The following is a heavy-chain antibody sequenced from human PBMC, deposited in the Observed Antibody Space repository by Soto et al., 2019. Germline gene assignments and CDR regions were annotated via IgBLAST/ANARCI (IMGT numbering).Heavy chain of an antibody. CDR3: ITYYSISGSYRYRWAY. J-gene: IGHJ4*02. CDR1: GFTFSDSW. D-gene: IGHD3-16*02. Sequence: EVRLVESGGGLVKPGGSLRLSCTASGFTFSDSWMGWVRHTPGKGLEWVGRVLSKSDGGTTDYAAPVKGRFTISRDDSENLLYLQMNSLRTEDTDVYYCITYYSISGSYRYRWAYWGQGTLVTVSS. CDR2: VLSKSDGGTT. V-gene: IGHV3-15*01.